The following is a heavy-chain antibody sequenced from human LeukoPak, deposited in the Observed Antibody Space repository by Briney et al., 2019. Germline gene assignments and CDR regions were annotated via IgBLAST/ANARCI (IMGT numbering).Heavy chain of an antibody. Sequence: SVKVSCKASGGTFSSYAISWVRQAPGQGLEWMGGIIPILGTANYARKFQGRVTITADESTSTAYMELSSLRSEDTAVYYCARGEDGYDSSFDYWGQGTLVTVSS. V-gene: IGHV1-69*13. CDR2: IIPILGTA. CDR3: ARGEDGYDSSFDY. CDR1: GGTFSSYA. D-gene: IGHD5-12*01. J-gene: IGHJ4*02.